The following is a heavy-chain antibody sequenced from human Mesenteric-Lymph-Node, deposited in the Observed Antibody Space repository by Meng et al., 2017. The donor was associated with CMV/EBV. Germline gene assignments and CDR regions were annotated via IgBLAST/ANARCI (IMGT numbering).Heavy chain of an antibody. CDR3: ARGSNLDF. CDR1: GYTLTGYF. Sequence: ASVKVSCKSSGYTLTGYFIYWVRQAPGQGLEWMGWVNPNSGDTNYAQKFQGRVTMTRDMSISTAFMDLSRLRSDDTAMYYCARGSNLDFWGQGTLVTVSS. CDR2: VNPNSGDT. J-gene: IGHJ4*02. D-gene: IGHD2-2*01. V-gene: IGHV1-2*02.